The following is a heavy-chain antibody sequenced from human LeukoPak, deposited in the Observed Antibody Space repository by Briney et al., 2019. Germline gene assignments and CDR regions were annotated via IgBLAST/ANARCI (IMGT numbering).Heavy chain of an antibody. CDR2: ISRSSTYI. D-gene: IGHD6-19*01. CDR1: GFTFSNYG. V-gene: IGHV3-21*01. CDR3: AKSSGWNYYYYYMDV. Sequence: GGSLRLSCAASGFTFSNYGMNWVRQAPGKGLEWVSSISRSSTYIYYADSVKGRFTISRDKAKKSLYRQMNSLRAEDTAVYYCAKSSGWNYYYYYMDVWGKGTTVIASS. J-gene: IGHJ6*03.